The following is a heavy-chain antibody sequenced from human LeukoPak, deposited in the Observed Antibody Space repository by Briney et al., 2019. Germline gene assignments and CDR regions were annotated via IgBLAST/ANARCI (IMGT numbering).Heavy chain of an antibody. D-gene: IGHD2-15*01. CDR1: GYTFTSYY. V-gene: IGHV1-46*01. CDR3: ARDLRTIAVSSGTIGY. Sequence: ASVTVSCTASGYTFTSYYMHWVRQAPGQGLEWMGIINPSGGSTSYAQKFQGRVTMTRDTSTSTVYMELCSLRSEDTAVYYCARDLRTIAVSSGTIGYWGQGTLVTVSS. CDR2: INPSGGST. J-gene: IGHJ4*02.